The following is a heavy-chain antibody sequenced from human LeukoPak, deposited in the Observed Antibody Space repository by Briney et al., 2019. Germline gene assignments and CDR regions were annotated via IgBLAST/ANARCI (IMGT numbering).Heavy chain of an antibody. CDR2: IIPIFGTA. CDR3: ARGGYCSGGSCNPLSYYFDY. CDR1: GGTFSSYA. Sequence: SVKVSCKASGGTFSSYAISWVRQTPGQGLEWMGGIIPIFGTANYAQKFQGRVTITADESTSTAYMELSSLRSEDTAVYYCARGGYCSGGSCNPLSYYFDYWGQGTLVTVSS. V-gene: IGHV1-69*13. J-gene: IGHJ4*02. D-gene: IGHD2-15*01.